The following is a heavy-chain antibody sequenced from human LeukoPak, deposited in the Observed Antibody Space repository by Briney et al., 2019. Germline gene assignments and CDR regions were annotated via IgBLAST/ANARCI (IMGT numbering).Heavy chain of an antibody. Sequence: PGGSLRLSCAASGFTFSDYYMSWIRQAPGKGLEWVSYISSSSRYTSNAASVKGRFTIYRDNAKNSLYLQMNSLRDEDRAVYYCARAARYYGSGFDAFDIWGQGTMVTVSS. CDR2: ISSSSRYT. D-gene: IGHD3-10*01. CDR1: GFTFSDYY. V-gene: IGHV3-11*05. J-gene: IGHJ3*02. CDR3: ARAARYYGSGFDAFDI.